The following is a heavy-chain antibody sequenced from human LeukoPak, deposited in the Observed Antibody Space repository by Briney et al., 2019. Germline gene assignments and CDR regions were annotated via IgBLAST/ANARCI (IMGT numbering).Heavy chain of an antibody. CDR3: ARALGAAAEEYYFDY. CDR2: ICYSGST. CDR1: GGSISSSSYY. J-gene: IGHJ4*02. D-gene: IGHD6-13*01. Sequence: PSETLSLTCTVSGGSISSSSYYWGWIRQPPGKGLEWIGYICYSGSTYYNPSLKSRVTISVDTSKNQFSLKLSSVTAADTAVYYCARALGAAAEEYYFDYWGQGTLVTVSS. V-gene: IGHV4-31*03.